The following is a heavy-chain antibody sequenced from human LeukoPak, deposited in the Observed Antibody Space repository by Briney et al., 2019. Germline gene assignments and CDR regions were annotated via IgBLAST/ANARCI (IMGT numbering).Heavy chain of an antibody. Sequence: GGSLRLSSAASGFTFSSYAMHWVRQAPGKGLEWVAVISYDGSNKYYADSVKGRFTISRDNSKNTLYLQMNSLRAEDTAVYYCARGVAAAGKGAKYFDYWGQGTLVTVSS. V-gene: IGHV3-30*04. J-gene: IGHJ4*02. CDR2: ISYDGSNK. CDR1: GFTFSSYA. CDR3: ARGVAAAGKGAKYFDY. D-gene: IGHD6-13*01.